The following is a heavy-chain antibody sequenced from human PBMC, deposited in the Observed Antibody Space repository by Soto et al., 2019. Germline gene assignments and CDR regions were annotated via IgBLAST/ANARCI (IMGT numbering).Heavy chain of an antibody. D-gene: IGHD2-2*02. CDR3: ARYANCSSTSCYRPYYYYYGMDV. CDR2: IIPIFGTA. Sequence: EASVKVSCKASGGTFSSYAISWVRQAPGQGLEWMGGIIPIFGTANYAQKFQGRVTITADESTSTAYMELSSLRSEDTAVYYCARYANCSSTSCYRPYYYYYGMDVWGQGTTVTVSS. J-gene: IGHJ6*02. CDR1: GGTFSSYA. V-gene: IGHV1-69*13.